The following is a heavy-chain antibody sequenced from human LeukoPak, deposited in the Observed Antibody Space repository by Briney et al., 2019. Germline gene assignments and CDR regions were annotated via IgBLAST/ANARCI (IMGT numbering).Heavy chain of an antibody. J-gene: IGHJ6*03. V-gene: IGHV4-34*01. Sequence: SETLSLTCAVYGGSFSGYYWSWIRQPPGKGLEWIGEINHSGSTNYNPSLKSRVTISVDTSKNQFSLKLSSVTAADTAVYYCARRRRCGWSSSSCRLGYYYYYYMDVWGKGTTVTISS. D-gene: IGHD6-13*01. CDR3: ARRRRCGWSSSSCRLGYYYYYYMDV. CDR1: GGSFSGYY. CDR2: INHSGST.